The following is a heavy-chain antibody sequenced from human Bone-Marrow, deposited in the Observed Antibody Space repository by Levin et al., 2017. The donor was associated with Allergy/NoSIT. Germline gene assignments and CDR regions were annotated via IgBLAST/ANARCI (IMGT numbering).Heavy chain of an antibody. Sequence: PSEILSLTCTVSGGSVSSDSYFWSWIRQPPGKGLEWIGYFYYSGSTYYNPSLKSRVTISVDAAKNQFSLRLTSVTAADTAVYYCAREKSYATNWFDPWGQGTLVTVSS. CDR3: AREKSYATNWFDP. V-gene: IGHV4-61*01. D-gene: IGHD5-12*01. J-gene: IGHJ5*02. CDR1: GGSVSSDSYF. CDR2: FYYSGST.